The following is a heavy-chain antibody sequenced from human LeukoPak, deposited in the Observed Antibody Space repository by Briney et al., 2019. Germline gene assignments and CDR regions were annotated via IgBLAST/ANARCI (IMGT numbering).Heavy chain of an antibody. V-gene: IGHV1-69*13. CDR3: ARGPPAGYMGFDY. Sequence: SVKVSCKASGGTFSSYAISWVRQAPGQGLEWMGGIIPIFGTTNYAQKFQGRVTITADESTSTAYMELSSLRSEDTAVYYCARGPPAGYMGFDYWGQGTLVTVSS. J-gene: IGHJ4*02. CDR1: GGTFSSYA. CDR2: IIPIFGTT. D-gene: IGHD6-13*01.